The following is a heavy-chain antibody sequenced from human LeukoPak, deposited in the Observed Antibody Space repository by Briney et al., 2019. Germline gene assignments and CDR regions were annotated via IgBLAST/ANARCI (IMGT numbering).Heavy chain of an antibody. V-gene: IGHV3-23*01. J-gene: IGHJ4*02. CDR3: ANWIGSSSRDY. D-gene: IGHD6-6*01. CDR2: INSNGDEI. Sequence: QPGGSLRLSCAASGFTFSTYAMTWVRQAPGKGLEWVSGINSNGDEIYYADSVRGRFTISGDNSNNALYLQMDSLRAEDTAVYYCANWIGSSSRDYWGQGTLVTVSS. CDR1: GFTFSTYA.